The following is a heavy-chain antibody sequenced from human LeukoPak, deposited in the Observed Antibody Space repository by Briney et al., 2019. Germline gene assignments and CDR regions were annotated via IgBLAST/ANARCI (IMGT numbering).Heavy chain of an antibody. J-gene: IGHJ5*02. V-gene: IGHV3-30-3*01. CDR2: ISYDGSNK. Sequence: GGSLRLSCAASGFTFSSYAMHWVRQAPGKGLEWVAVISYDGSNKYYADSVKGRFTISRDNSKNTLYLQMNSLRAEDTAVYYCARDGAVNRWWFDPWGQGTLVTVSS. CDR1: GFTFSSYA. D-gene: IGHD3-16*01. CDR3: ARDGAVNRWWFDP.